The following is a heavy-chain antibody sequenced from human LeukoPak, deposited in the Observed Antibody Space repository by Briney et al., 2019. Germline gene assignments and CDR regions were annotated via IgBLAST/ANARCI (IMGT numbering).Heavy chain of an antibody. CDR3: ARVRETSSTSCYVDY. CDR1: EYTFTAYY. CDR2: INPNSGGT. D-gene: IGHD2-2*01. Sequence: ASVKVSCKASEYTFTAYYLHWVRQAPGQGLEWMGWINPNSGGTKSAQKFQGRVTMTRDTSISTAYMELSRLRSDDTAVYYCARVRETSSTSCYVDYWGQGTLVTVSS. V-gene: IGHV1-2*02. J-gene: IGHJ4*02.